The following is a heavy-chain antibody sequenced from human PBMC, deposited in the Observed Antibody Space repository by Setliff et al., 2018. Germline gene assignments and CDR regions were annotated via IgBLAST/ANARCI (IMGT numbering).Heavy chain of an antibody. D-gene: IGHD3-22*01. CDR2: IIPIFATT. Sequence: GASVKVSCKASGGTFSSYTITWMRQAPGQGLEWMGRIIPIFATTDYAQKFQGRVTITTDDSTSTAYMALSSLRSEDTAVYYCATSPYSDTSTYSSNFFDYWGQGTLVT. J-gene: IGHJ4*02. V-gene: IGHV1-69*05. CDR3: ATSPYSDTSTYSSNFFDY. CDR1: GGTFSSYT.